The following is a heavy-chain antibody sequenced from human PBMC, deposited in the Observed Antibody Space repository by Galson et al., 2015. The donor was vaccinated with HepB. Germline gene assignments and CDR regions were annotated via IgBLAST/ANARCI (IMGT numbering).Heavy chain of an antibody. J-gene: IGHJ4*02. CDR1: GFSPHDHA. V-gene: IGHV3-9*02. D-gene: IGHD3-3*01. CDR3: VRVGDDFWGGFYD. Sequence: SLRLSCATSGFSPHDHAIHWVRQPPGKGLEWVSGISWNSGSLGYADFVKGRFTITRDNGQNVGYLQMNNLRIDDTALYHCVRVGDDFWGGFYDWGQGTLVTVSS. CDR2: ISWNSGSL.